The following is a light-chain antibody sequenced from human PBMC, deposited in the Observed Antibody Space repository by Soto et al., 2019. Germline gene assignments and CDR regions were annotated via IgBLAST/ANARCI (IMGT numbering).Light chain of an antibody. CDR3: CSYAGSYTLV. Sequence: QSALTQPRSVSGSPGQSVTISCTGTNSDVGGYNYVSWYQHHPGKAPKFMIYDVSKRPSGVPDRFSGSKSGNTASLTISGLQAEDEADYYCCSYAGSYTLVFGGGTKVTVL. V-gene: IGLV2-11*01. CDR1: NSDVGGYNY. J-gene: IGLJ2*01. CDR2: DVS.